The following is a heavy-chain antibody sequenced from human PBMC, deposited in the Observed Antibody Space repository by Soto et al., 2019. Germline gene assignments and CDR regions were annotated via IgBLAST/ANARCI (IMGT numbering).Heavy chain of an antibody. CDR2: INTDGSST. CDR1: GFTFSSYW. J-gene: IGHJ4*02. V-gene: IGHV3-74*01. D-gene: IGHD1-26*01. Sequence: EVQLVESGGGLAQPGGSLRLSCAASGFTFSSYWMHWVRQAPGKGLVWVSRINTDGSSTTYADSVKGRFTVSRDNAKNTLYLQMISLRVEDTAVYSCARDGGAAFDYWGQGTVVTVSS. CDR3: ARDGGAAFDY.